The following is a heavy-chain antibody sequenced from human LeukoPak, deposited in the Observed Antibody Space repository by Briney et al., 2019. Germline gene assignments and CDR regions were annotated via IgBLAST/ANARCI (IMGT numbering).Heavy chain of an antibody. J-gene: IGHJ3*02. CDR3: ARDGGYSRCFDI. Sequence: ASVKVSCKASGGTFSSYAISWVRQAPGQGLEWMGGIIPIFGTANYAQKFQGRVTITTDESTSTAYMELSSLRSEDTAVYYCARDGGYSRCFDIWGQGTMVTVSS. D-gene: IGHD6-13*01. V-gene: IGHV1-69*05. CDR1: GGTFSSYA. CDR2: IIPIFGTA.